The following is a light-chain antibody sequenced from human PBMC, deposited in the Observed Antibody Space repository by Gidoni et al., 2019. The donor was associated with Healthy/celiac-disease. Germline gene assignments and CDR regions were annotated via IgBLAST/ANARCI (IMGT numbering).Light chain of an antibody. CDR1: QSVSSN. V-gene: IGKV3-15*01. CDR2: GAS. Sequence: EIVMTQAPATLSVSPGERATLSCRASQSVSSNLAWYKPKPGQAPRLLISGASTRATGIPARFSGSGSGTEFTLTISSLQSAAFAVYYCQQYNNWPPGLTFGGXTKVEIK. CDR3: QQYNNWPPGLT. J-gene: IGKJ4*01.